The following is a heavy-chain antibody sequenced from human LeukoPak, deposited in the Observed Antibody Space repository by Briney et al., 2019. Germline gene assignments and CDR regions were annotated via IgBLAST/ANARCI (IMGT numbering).Heavy chain of an antibody. CDR1: GFTFSSYA. D-gene: IGHD3-3*01. CDR2: ISGSGGST. J-gene: IGHJ4*02. Sequence: GGSLRLSCAASGFTFSSYAMSWVRQAPGKGLEWVSAISGSGGSTYYADSVKGRFTISRDNSKNTLYLQMNSLRAEDTAVYYCARTFTIFGVVGKRYFDYWGQGTLVTVSS. V-gene: IGHV3-23*01. CDR3: ARTFTIFGVVGKRYFDY.